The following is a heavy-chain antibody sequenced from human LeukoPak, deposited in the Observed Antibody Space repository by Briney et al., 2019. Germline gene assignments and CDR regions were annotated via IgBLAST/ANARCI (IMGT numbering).Heavy chain of an antibody. Sequence: GGSLRLSCAASGFTFSSYGMHWVRQAPGKGLEWVAFIRHDGSNKYYADSVKGRFTISRDNSKNTLYLQMNSLRAEDTAVYYCAKVSSGWHYWGQGTLVTVSS. CDR1: GFTFSSYG. CDR3: AKVSSGWHY. V-gene: IGHV3-30*02. D-gene: IGHD6-19*01. J-gene: IGHJ4*02. CDR2: IRHDGSNK.